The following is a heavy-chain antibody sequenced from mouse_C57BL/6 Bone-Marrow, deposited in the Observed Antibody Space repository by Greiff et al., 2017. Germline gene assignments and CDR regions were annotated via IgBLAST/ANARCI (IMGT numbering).Heavy chain of an antibody. D-gene: IGHD2-5*01. CDR1: GFTFSSYA. Sequence: DVMLVESGGGLVKPGGSLKLSCAASGFTFSSYAMSWVRQTPEKRLEWVATISDGGSYTYYPDNVKGRFTICRDNAKNNLYLQMSHLKSEDTAMYYGARKGSNSAWFAYWGQGTLVTVSA. CDR3: ARKGSNSAWFAY. J-gene: IGHJ3*01. V-gene: IGHV5-4*03. CDR2: ISDGGSYT.